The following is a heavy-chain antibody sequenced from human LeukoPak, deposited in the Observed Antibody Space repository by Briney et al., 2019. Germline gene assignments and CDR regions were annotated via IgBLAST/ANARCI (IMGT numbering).Heavy chain of an antibody. CDR2: IYYSGST. D-gene: IGHD5-12*01. Sequence: SETLSLTCTVSGGSISSSSYYWGWIRQPPGKGLEWIGSIYYSGSTYYNPSLKSRVTISVDTSKNQFSLKLSSVTAADTAVYYCARVGYSGYDARYAGSYYFDYWGQGTLVTVSS. CDR3: ARVGYSGYDARYAGSYYFDY. V-gene: IGHV4-39*07. J-gene: IGHJ4*02. CDR1: GGSISSSSYY.